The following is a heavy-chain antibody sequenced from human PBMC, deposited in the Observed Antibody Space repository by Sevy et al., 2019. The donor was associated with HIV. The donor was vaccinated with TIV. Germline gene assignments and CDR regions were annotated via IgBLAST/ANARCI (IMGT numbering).Heavy chain of an antibody. CDR1: GGTFSSYA. Sequence: ASVKVSCKASGGTFSSYAISWVRQAPGQGLEWMGGIIPIFGTANYAQKFQGRVTITADKSTSTAYMELSSLRSEDTAVYYCARGDNPELPSAFEIWGQGTMVTVSS. V-gene: IGHV1-69*06. J-gene: IGHJ3*02. CDR2: IIPIFGTA. D-gene: IGHD1-26*01. CDR3: ARGDNPELPSAFEI.